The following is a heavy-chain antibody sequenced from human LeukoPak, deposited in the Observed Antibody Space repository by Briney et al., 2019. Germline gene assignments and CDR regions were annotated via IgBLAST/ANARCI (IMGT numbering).Heavy chain of an antibody. J-gene: IGHJ4*02. Sequence: PSETLSLTCTVSGGSISSYYWSWIRQPAGKGLEWVGRIKAKAHGGTIEYAAPVKGRFTISRDDSKNTLYLQMNSLKTEDTVVYYCTTDGVGVEGATYDNWGQGTLVSVSS. CDR2: IKAKAHGGTI. CDR1: GGSISSYY. V-gene: IGHV3-15*01. CDR3: TTDGVGVEGATYDN. D-gene: IGHD1-26*01.